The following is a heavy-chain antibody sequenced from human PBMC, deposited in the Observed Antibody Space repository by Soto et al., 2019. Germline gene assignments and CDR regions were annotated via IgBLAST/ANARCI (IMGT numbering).Heavy chain of an antibody. CDR1: GFAFSTYG. J-gene: IGHJ5*01. Sequence: RRLSCAASGFAFSTYGMHWVRQAPGKGLEWVALISYDGGDFYYADSVKGRFTISRDNSKHTLSLQMDSPRVEDTAVYYCAKDFGAWSDSWGQGTLVTVSS. CDR3: AKDFGAWSDS. D-gene: IGHD3-10*01. CDR2: ISYDGGDF. V-gene: IGHV3-30*18.